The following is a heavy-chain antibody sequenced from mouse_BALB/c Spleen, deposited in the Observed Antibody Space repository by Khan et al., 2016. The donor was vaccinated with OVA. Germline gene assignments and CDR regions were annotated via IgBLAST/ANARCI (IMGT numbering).Heavy chain of an antibody. V-gene: IGHV1S135*01. CDR2: IDPFSGGT. J-gene: IGHJ3*01. CDR3: TRHGFVAWFTY. CDR1: GYSFTNYY. Sequence: VQLKQSGPELMKPGASVKISYKASGYSFTNYYIHWVIQSHGKSLEWIGYIDPFSGGTTYNQKFKGKATLTVDKSSSTAYIHLSNLTSEDSAVYYCTRHGFVAWFTYWGQGTLVTVSA. D-gene: IGHD2-2*01.